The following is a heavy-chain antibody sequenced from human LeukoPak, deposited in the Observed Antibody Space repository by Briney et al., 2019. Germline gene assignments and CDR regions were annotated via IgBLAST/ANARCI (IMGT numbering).Heavy chain of an antibody. V-gene: IGHV3-73*01. J-gene: IGHJ4*02. Sequence: TGGSLRLSCAASGFTFSGSGMHWVRQASGKGLEWVGRIRSKANSYATAYAASVKGKFTISKDDPKNTAYLQMNSLKTEDTAVYYCTMLGDYWGQGTLVTVSS. CDR2: IRSKANSYAT. CDR3: TMLGDY. CDR1: GFTFSGSG. D-gene: IGHD3-16*01.